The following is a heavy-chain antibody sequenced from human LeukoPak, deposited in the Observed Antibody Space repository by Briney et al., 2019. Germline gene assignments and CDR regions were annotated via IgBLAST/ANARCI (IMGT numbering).Heavy chain of an antibody. J-gene: IGHJ4*02. V-gene: IGHV3-23*01. CDR1: GFTFSSYA. CDR2: LRGNGDT. CDR3: AKASLVSNGDAVL. D-gene: IGHD3-16*01. Sequence: GGSLRLSCAASGFTFSSYAMSWVREAPARGLEWVSSLRGNGDTFYADSVKGRFTLSRDDSRNTVYLQLNNLRVEDTAVYYCAKASLVSNGDAVLWGQGTVVNVSS.